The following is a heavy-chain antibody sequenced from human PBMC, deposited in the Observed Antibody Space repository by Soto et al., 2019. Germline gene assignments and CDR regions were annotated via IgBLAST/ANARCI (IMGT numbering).Heavy chain of an antibody. V-gene: IGHV4-61*01. J-gene: IGHJ6*02. CDR3: AREIGRYNGNFGRDYYYGMDV. CDR2: IYYSGST. CDR1: GGSVSSGSYY. D-gene: IGHD1-7*01. Sequence: SETLSLTCTVSGGSVSSGSYYWSWIRQPPGKGLEWIGYIYYSGSTNYNPSLKSRVTISVDTSKNQFSLKLSSVTAADTAVYYCAREIGRYNGNFGRDYYYGMDVWGQGTTVTVSS.